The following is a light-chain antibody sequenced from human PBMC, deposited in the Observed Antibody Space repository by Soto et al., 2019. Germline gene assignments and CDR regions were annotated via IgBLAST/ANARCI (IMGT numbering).Light chain of an antibody. V-gene: IGKV1-39*01. Sequence: DIQMTQSPSSLSDSVGERVTITCRASQSIRSYLNWYQQKLGKAPKLLIYTASNLQTGVPSRFSGSGSGTDFTLTISSLQPEDFATYYCQQSYSSPQTFGQGTKVEIK. CDR2: TAS. J-gene: IGKJ1*01. CDR1: QSIRSY. CDR3: QQSYSSPQT.